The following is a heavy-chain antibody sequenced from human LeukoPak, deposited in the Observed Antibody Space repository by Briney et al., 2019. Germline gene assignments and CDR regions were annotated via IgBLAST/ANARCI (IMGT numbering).Heavy chain of an antibody. CDR3: TRAPSSFPYYYDSSGYYPAFDY. CDR1: GFTFGDCA. Sequence: PGGSLRLSCTASGFTFGDCAMSWFRQAPGKGLEWVGFIRSKAYGGTTEYAASVKGRFTISRDDSKSIAYLQMNSLKTEDTAVYYCTRAPSSFPYYYDSSGYYPAFDYWSQGTLVTVSS. V-gene: IGHV3-49*03. CDR2: IRSKAYGGTT. J-gene: IGHJ4*02. D-gene: IGHD3-22*01.